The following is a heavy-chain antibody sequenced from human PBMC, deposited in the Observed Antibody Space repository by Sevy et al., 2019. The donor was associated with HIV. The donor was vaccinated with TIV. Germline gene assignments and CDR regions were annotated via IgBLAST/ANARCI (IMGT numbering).Heavy chain of an antibody. V-gene: IGHV3-21*01. Sequence: GGSLRLSCAASGFTFSSYSMNWVRQAPGKGLEWVSSISSSSSYIYYADSVKGRFTISRDNAKNSLYLQMNSLRAEDTAWYYCARDPYYDSSGYYHAGDAFDIWGQGTMVTVSS. J-gene: IGHJ3*02. CDR2: ISSSSSYI. D-gene: IGHD3-22*01. CDR3: ARDPYYDSSGYYHAGDAFDI. CDR1: GFTFSSYS.